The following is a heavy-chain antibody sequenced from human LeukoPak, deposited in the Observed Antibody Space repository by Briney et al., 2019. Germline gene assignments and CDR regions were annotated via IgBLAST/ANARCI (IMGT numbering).Heavy chain of an antibody. CDR3: ARGNNWFDP. V-gene: IGHV3-30*02. CDR1: GFIFNTYV. CDR2: IRYDGSNK. Sequence: GGSLRLSCAASGFIFNTYVVHWVRQAPGKGLEWLAFIRYDGSNKNYADSVKGRFTISRDNSKNTLYLQMNSLRAEDTAVYYCARGNNWFDPWGQGTLVTVSS. J-gene: IGHJ5*02.